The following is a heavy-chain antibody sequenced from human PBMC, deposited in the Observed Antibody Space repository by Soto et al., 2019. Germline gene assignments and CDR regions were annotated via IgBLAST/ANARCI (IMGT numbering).Heavy chain of an antibody. CDR2: IWYDGSNK. D-gene: IGHD3-9*01. Sequence: QVQLVESGGGVVQPGRSLRLSCAASGFTFSSYGMHWVRQAPGKGLEWVAVIWYDGSNKYYADSVKGRFTISRDNSKNTLYLQMNSLRAEDTAVYYCARDGEYYDILPGSQPSFDYWGQGTLVTVSS. V-gene: IGHV3-33*01. CDR1: GFTFSSYG. J-gene: IGHJ4*02. CDR3: ARDGEYYDILPGSQPSFDY.